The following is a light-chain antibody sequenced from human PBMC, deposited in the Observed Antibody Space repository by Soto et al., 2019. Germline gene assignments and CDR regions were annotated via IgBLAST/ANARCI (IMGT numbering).Light chain of an antibody. CDR3: QQYGSSPYT. V-gene: IGKV3-20*01. CDR2: GAS. CDR1: QSVSSSY. J-gene: IGKJ2*01. Sequence: EIVLTQSPGTRSLSPGERATLSCRASQSVSSSYLAWYQQKPGQAPRLLIYGASSRATDIPDRFSGSGSGTDFTLTISRLEPEDFAVYYCQQYGSSPYTFVQGTKLEIK.